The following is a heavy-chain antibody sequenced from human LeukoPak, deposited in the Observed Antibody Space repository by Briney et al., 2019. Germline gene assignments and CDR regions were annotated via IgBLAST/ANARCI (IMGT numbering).Heavy chain of an antibody. Sequence: ASVKVSCKASGGTFSSYAISWVRQAPGQGLEWMGGFDLEDGKTIYAQKFQGRVTMTEDTSTDTAYMELSSLRSEDTAVYYCATVSTVTLAEYFQHWGQGTLVTVSS. CDR1: GGTFSSYA. CDR3: ATVSTVTLAEYFQH. J-gene: IGHJ1*01. CDR2: FDLEDGKT. V-gene: IGHV1-24*01. D-gene: IGHD4-11*01.